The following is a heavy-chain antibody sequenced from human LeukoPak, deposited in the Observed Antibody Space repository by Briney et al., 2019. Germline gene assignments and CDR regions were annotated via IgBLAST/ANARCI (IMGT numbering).Heavy chain of an antibody. Sequence: GASVKVSCKASGYTFTSYAMHWVRQAPGQRLEWMGWINAGNGNTKYSQKFQGRVTITRDTSASTAYMELSSLRSEDTAVYYCARDRGSSWSWLDPWGQGTLVTVSS. CDR1: GYTFTSYA. CDR3: ARDRGSSWSWLDP. V-gene: IGHV1-3*01. CDR2: INAGNGNT. D-gene: IGHD6-13*01. J-gene: IGHJ5*02.